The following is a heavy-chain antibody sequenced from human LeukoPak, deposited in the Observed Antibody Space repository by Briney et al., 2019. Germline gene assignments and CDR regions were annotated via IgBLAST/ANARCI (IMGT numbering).Heavy chain of an antibody. D-gene: IGHD3-9*01. Sequence: PGGSLRLSCAASGFTFTNVWMSWVRQAPGKGLEWVGRIKSKTDGETTDYAAPVKGRFSISRDDSKNTLYLQMNTLKTEDTAVYYCTTEGAQFLFSKYFVYFDSWGQGAPVTVSS. J-gene: IGHJ4*02. CDR1: GFTFTNVW. V-gene: IGHV3-15*01. CDR3: TTEGAQFLFSKYFVYFDS. CDR2: IKSKTDGETT.